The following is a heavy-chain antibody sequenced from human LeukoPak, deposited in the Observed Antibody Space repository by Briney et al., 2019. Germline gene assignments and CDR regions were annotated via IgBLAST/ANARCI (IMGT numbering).Heavy chain of an antibody. CDR2: IWYDGSNK. D-gene: IGHD3-22*01. CDR3: ARDWGYDSSGYPDY. V-gene: IGHV3-33*01. J-gene: IGHJ4*02. Sequence: GGSLRLSCAASGFTFSRYGMHWVRQAPGKGLEGVTVIWYDGSNKYYADSVKGRFTISRDNSKNTLYPQMNSLRAEDTAVYYCARDWGYDSSGYPDYWGQGTLVTVSS. CDR1: GFTFSRYG.